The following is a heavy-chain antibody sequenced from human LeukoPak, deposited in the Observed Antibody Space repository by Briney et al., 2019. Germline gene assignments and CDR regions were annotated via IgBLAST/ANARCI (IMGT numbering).Heavy chain of an antibody. D-gene: IGHD1-26*01. Sequence: GGSLRLSCAASGFTHSRYWMTWVRHAPGKGLEWVANIKEDGSENYYVDPVKGRFTISRDNAKNFLYLQMNSLRVEDTVVDYCARGGQIPEPWGEGALVSVSS. CDR3: ARGGQIPEP. J-gene: IGHJ5*02. V-gene: IGHV3-7*05. CDR1: GFTHSRYW. CDR2: IKEDGSEN.